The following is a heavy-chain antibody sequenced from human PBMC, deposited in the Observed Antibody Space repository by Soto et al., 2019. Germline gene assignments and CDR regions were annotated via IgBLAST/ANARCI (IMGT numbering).Heavy chain of an antibody. CDR2: IYPGDSDT. CDR1: GYSFTSYW. D-gene: IGHD2-2*01. CDR3: ARHTSSVVVVPAVRNYYYYMDV. J-gene: IGHJ6*03. Sequence: GESLKISCKGSGYSFTSYWIGWVRQMPGKGLEWMGIIYPGDSDTRYSPSFQGQVTISADKSISTAYLQWSSLKASDTAMYYCARHTSSVVVVPAVRNYYYYMDVWGKGTTVTVSS. V-gene: IGHV5-51*01.